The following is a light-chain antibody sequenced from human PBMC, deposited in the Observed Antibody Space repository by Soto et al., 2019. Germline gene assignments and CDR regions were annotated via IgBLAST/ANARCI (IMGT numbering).Light chain of an antibody. CDR2: AAS. J-gene: IGKJ3*01. CDR3: QQCYNTPLT. Sequence: DIQMTQSPSSLSASVGDRITITCRASQSITGYLNWYQQKPGKAPNLLIYAASNLQSGVPSRFSGSGSGTEFTLTISSLQPEDFATYYCQQCYNTPLTFGPGTKVEIK. V-gene: IGKV1-39*01. CDR1: QSITGY.